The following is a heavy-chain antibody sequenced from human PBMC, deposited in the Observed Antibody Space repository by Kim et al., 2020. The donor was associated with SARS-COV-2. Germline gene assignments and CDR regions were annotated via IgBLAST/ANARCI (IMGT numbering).Heavy chain of an antibody. Sequence: GGSLRLSCAASGFTFSACAMGWVRQAPGKGLQWVSCIRHSGSDTYYADSVKGRVTISRDFSRDTLYLQMNSLRTEDTAVYFCAKDIDDYSGMDVWGQGTTVTVSS. D-gene: IGHD1-26*01. V-gene: IGHV3-23*01. CDR2: IRHSGSDT. J-gene: IGHJ6*02. CDR3: AKDIDDYSGMDV. CDR1: GFTFSACA.